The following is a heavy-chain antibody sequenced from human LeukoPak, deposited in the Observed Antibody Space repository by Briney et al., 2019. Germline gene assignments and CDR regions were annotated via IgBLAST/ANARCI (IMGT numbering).Heavy chain of an antibody. CDR1: GASLSTYY. J-gene: IGHJ6*03. CDR3: ARVLSRYYDILTGSLGDYYMDV. Sequence: SETLSLTCIVSGASLSTYYGTWIRQAPGKGLEWIGYIFYSGGTNYNSSLKSRVTLSIDTSKNQFSLELTSVTAADTAVYYCARVLSRYYDILTGSLGDYYMDVWGKGTTVTISS. V-gene: IGHV4-59*01. CDR2: IFYSGGT. D-gene: IGHD3-9*01.